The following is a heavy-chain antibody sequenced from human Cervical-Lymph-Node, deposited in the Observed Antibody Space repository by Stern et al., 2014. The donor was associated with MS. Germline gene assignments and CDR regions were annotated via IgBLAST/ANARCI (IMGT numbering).Heavy chain of an antibody. V-gene: IGHV3-9*01. D-gene: IGHD6-19*01. J-gene: IGHJ4*02. CDR3: IKDAVPGGADY. Sequence: QLVESGGGSVQPGRSLRLSCEASGSTFDRYGIHWVRQAPGQGLEWVSGILLAIGRVGYAGTVKGRFIISRDSAQNYVYLQMNSLRIEATALYYWIKDAVPGGADYWGQGILVTVSS. CDR2: ILLAIGRV. CDR1: GSTFDRYG.